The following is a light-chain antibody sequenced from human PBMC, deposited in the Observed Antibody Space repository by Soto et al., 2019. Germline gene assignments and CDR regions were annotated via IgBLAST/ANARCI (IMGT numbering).Light chain of an antibody. J-gene: IGLJ1*01. Sequence: QSVLTQPPSASETPGQRVTIACSGSSSNIGSNYVYWYQQLPGTARKLLIYRNNQRPSVVPDRFSGSRSGTSASLAISGLRSENQADYYCAAWDDSLSGFYVFGTGTKLTVL. CDR1: SSNIGSNY. V-gene: IGLV1-47*01. CDR3: AAWDDSLSGFYV. CDR2: RNN.